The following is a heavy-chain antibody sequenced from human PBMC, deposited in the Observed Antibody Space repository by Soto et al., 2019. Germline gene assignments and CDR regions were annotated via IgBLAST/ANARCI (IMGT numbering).Heavy chain of an antibody. CDR1: GGSISSCY. V-gene: IGHV4-59*08. D-gene: IGHD2-21*02. J-gene: IGHJ4*02. CDR2: IYYTGNT. CDR3: ARHSGVTLFDY. Sequence: PSGTLSLTCTVSGGSISSCYWSWIRQPPGKGLEWIGYIYYTGNTDYSPSLRSRVSISVDTSKNQFSLKLSSVTAADTAFYYCARHSGVTLFDYWGQGTLVTVS.